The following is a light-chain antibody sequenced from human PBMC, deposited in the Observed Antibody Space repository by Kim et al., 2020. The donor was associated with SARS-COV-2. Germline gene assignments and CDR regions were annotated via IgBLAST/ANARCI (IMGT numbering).Light chain of an antibody. Sequence: EIVLTQSPGTLSLSPGDRATLSCRASHSVSSSYLAWYQQKPGQAPRLLIFGASRRATGIPDRFTGSGSERDFSLTISRLEPEDFAVYFCQRYGTSPISFVQGTRLGIK. CDR3: QRYGTSPIS. CDR2: GAS. CDR1: HSVSSSY. J-gene: IGKJ5*01. V-gene: IGKV3-20*01.